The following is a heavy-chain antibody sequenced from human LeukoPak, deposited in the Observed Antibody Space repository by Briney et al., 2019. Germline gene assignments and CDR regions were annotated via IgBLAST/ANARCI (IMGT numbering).Heavy chain of an antibody. J-gene: IGHJ3*02. D-gene: IGHD2-15*01. V-gene: IGHV3-72*01. CDR1: GFTFSDQY. Sequence: PGGSLRLSCAASGFTFSDQYMDWVRQAPGKGLEWVGRTRDKPNTYTTEYAASVKGRFTISRDDSKNSLYLLMNSLKIEDTAIYYCARVVADVFDIWGQATMVTVSS. CDR2: TRDKPNTYTT. CDR3: ARVVADVFDI.